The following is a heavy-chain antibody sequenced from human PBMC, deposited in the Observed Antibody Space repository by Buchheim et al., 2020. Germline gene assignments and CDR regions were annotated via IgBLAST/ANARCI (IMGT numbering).Heavy chain of an antibody. J-gene: IGHJ4*02. CDR2: ILRSGGT. CDR3: ARNADFCLDY. V-gene: IGHV4-4*02. CDR1: GATTNTHW. D-gene: IGHD2/OR15-2a*01. Sequence: QVFLQESGPGVVQPSATLSLTCDVSGATTNTHWWSWVRQPPGKGLEWIGEILRSGGTNYNPSLKSRVTLSMDRSRNRFPLKLISVTAADTAVYYCARNADFCLDYWGQGAL.